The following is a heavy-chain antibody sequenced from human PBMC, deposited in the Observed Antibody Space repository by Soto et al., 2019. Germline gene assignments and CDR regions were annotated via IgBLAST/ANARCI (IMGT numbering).Heavy chain of an antibody. Sequence: ASETLSLTCTVSGGSISSGGFYWGWGRQHPGKGLEWIGYIYYSGSTYYNPSPKSRVTISVDTSKNQFSLKLSSVTAADTAFYYCASTYYNASSGPFDYWGQGTLVTVSS. CDR1: GGSISSGGFY. V-gene: IGHV4-31*03. CDR2: IYYSGST. CDR3: ASTYYNASSGPFDY. D-gene: IGHD3-22*01. J-gene: IGHJ4*02.